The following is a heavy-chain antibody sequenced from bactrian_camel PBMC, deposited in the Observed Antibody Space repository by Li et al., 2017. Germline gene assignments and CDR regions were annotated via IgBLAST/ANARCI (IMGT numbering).Heavy chain of an antibody. CDR1: GDSRLC. D-gene: IGHD4*01. V-gene: IGHV3S6*01. J-gene: IGHJ6*01. Sequence: VQLVESGGGSVQAGGSLTLSCAASGDSRLCMTWFRQVPGKEREAVAGVYTGDNNPYYSDSVKGRFTISQDNAKDTLYLQMDDLKPEDTAMYYCAADLYCSDYEVPSLRRTDFNVWGQGTQVTVS. CDR3: AADLYCSDYEVPSLRRTDFNV. CDR2: VYTGDNNP.